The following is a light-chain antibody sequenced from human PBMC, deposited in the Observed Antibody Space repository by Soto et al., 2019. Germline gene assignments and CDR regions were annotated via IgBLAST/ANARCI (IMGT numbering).Light chain of an antibody. J-gene: IGKJ3*01. CDR2: GAS. CDR1: QSVSSSY. V-gene: IGKV3-20*01. Sequence: EIVLTQSPGTLSLSPGERATLSCRASQSVSSSYLAWYQQKPGQAPRLLIYGASSRATGIPDRFSGSGSGTDFPITISRLEPEDFAVYYCQQYGSSPFTFCPGTKVDIK. CDR3: QQYGSSPFT.